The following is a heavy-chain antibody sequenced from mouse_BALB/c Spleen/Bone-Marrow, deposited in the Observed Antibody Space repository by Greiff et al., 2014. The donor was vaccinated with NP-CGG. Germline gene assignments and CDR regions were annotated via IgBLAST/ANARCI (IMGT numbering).Heavy chain of an antibody. CDR1: GYTFTDYN. V-gene: IGHV1S29*02. CDR3: ARSYGNYDAWVAH. CDR2: IYPYNGGA. D-gene: IGHD2-1*01. Sequence: EVQLQQSGPELVKPGASVKISCKASGYTFTDYNMHWVKQSHGKSLEWIGYIYPYNGGAGYNQKFKSKATLTVDNSSSTAYMELRSLTSDDSAVYYCARSYGNYDAWVAHWGQGTLVTVSA. J-gene: IGHJ3*01.